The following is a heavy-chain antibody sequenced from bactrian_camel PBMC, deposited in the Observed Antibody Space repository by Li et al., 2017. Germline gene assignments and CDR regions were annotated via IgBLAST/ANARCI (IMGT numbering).Heavy chain of an antibody. CDR2: ISREDMGGLA. CDR1: YSTIC. Sequence: VQLVESGGGSVEAGGSLTLSCAYTYSTICMGWFRQTPGKQREGLAEISREDMGGLASYAESVKGRFTISQDNAKNEFFLQMNDLKPEDTAMYFCAAGQWSGRTLDERRYNYWGQGTQVTVS. CDR3: AAGQWSGRTLDERRYNY. J-gene: IGHJ4*01. D-gene: IGHD7*01. V-gene: IGHV3S53*01.